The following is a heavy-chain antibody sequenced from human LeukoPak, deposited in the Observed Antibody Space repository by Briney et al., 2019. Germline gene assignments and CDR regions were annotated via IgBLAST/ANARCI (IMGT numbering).Heavy chain of an antibody. CDR1: GGSISSSSYY. CDR2: IYYSGST. Sequence: SETLSLTCTVSGGSISSSSYYWGWIRQPPGKGLEWIGSIYYSGSTYYNPSLKSRVTISVDTSKNQFSLKLSSVTAADTAVYYCARHRRPTRILWFGELTYNWFDPWGQGTLVTVSS. D-gene: IGHD3-10*01. CDR3: ARHRRPTRILWFGELTYNWFDP. V-gene: IGHV4-39*01. J-gene: IGHJ5*02.